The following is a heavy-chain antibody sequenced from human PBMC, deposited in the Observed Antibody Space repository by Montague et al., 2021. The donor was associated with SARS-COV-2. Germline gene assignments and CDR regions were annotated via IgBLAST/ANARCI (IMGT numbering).Heavy chain of an antibody. CDR3: ARDRGYFDWLFHGDYYYYRMDV. V-gene: IGHV4-31*03. J-gene: IGHJ6*02. CDR2: IYYSGST. D-gene: IGHD3-9*01. CDR1: SGSISSGGYY. Sequence: TLSLTCTVSSGSISSGGYYWSWIRQHPGKGLEWIGYIYYSGSTYYNPSLKSRVTISVDTSKNQFSLKLSSVTAADTAVYYCARDRGYFDWLFHGDYYYYRMDVWGQGTTVTVSS.